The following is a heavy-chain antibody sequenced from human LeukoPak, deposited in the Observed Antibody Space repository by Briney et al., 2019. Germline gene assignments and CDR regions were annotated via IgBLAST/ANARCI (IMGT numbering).Heavy chain of an antibody. CDR1: GFAFSSYS. CDR3: ATAPPTYTTSSPPWFDP. V-gene: IGHV3-21*01. Sequence: GGSLRLSCAASGFAFSSYSMNWVRQAPGKGLEWVSSISSGSSYIYYADSVKGRFTISRDNAKNSLYLQMSSLRAEDTAVCYCATAPPTYTTSSPPWFDPWGQGTLVTVSS. CDR2: ISSGSSYI. J-gene: IGHJ5*02. D-gene: IGHD6-6*01.